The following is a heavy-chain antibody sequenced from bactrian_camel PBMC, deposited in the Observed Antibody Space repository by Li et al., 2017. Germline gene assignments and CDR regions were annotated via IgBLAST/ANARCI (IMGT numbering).Heavy chain of an antibody. CDR3: ATWGGSPLAN. CDR1: GFTFSNSS. J-gene: IGHJ4*01. Sequence: QLVESGGGSVQSGGSLRLSCAASGFTFSNSSMSWVRQAPGKGPEWVIGINTDGSSTYYADFVKGRFTASRDNPKNTLYLQINSLKTEDTALYYCATWGGSPLANWGQGTQVTVS. V-gene: IGHV3S30*01. CDR2: INTDGSST. D-gene: IGHD2*01.